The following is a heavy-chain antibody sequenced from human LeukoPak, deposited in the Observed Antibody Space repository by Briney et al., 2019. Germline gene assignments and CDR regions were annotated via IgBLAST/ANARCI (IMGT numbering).Heavy chain of an antibody. D-gene: IGHD1-26*01. Sequence: PSETLSLTCTVSGGSISRSSYYWGWMRQPPGKGLEGVGSIYYSGSTYYNPSLKSRVTISVDTSKNQFSLGLSSVTAADTAVYYCASTSGSSFFTDYWGQGTLVTVSS. CDR1: GGSISRSSYY. J-gene: IGHJ4*02. CDR2: IYYSGST. CDR3: ASTSGSSFFTDY. V-gene: IGHV4-39*01.